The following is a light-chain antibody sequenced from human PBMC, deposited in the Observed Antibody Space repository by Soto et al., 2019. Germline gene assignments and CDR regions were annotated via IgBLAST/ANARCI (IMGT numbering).Light chain of an antibody. CDR2: GAS. Sequence: EIVMTQSPATLSVSPGERATLSCRASQSVSNNLAWYQQKPGQAPRLLIYGASTRATGIPARFSGSGSGTEFTHTISSLQSEDFAVYYWQQYNNWPPWTFGQGTKVEIK. CDR1: QSVSNN. J-gene: IGKJ1*01. CDR3: QQYNNWPPWT. V-gene: IGKV3-15*01.